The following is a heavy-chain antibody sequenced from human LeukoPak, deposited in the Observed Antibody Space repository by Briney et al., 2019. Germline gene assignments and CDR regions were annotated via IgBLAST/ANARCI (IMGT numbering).Heavy chain of an antibody. CDR3: TSFIRYCSSTSCFDAFDI. J-gene: IGHJ3*02. D-gene: IGHD2-2*01. Sequence: ASVKVSCKASGYTFTGYYMHWVRQAPGQGLEWMGWINPNSGGTNYAQKFQGRVTMTRDTSISTAYMELSRLRSDDTAVYYCTSFIRYCSSTSCFDAFDIWGQGTMVTVSS. CDR1: GYTFTGYY. V-gene: IGHV1-2*02. CDR2: INPNSGGT.